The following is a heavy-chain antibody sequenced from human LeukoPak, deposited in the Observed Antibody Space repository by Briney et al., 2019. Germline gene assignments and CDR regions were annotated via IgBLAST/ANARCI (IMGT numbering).Heavy chain of an antibody. Sequence: PGGSLRLSCAGSGFTFSSYAMSWVRQAPGKGLEWVSAISGSGGSTYYADSVKGRFTISRDNSKNTLYLQMNSLRAEDTAVYYCAKDRLTPGDYYDSSGYPYYYYGMDVWGQGTTVTVSS. D-gene: IGHD3-22*01. V-gene: IGHV3-23*01. J-gene: IGHJ6*02. CDR1: GFTFSSYA. CDR2: ISGSGGST. CDR3: AKDRLTPGDYYDSSGYPYYYYGMDV.